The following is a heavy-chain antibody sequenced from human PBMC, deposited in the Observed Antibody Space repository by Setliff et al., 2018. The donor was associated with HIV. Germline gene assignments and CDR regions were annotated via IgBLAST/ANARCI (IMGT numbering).Heavy chain of an antibody. D-gene: IGHD2-15*01. CDR2: VSRGGST. J-gene: IGHJ4*01. V-gene: IGHV4-34*01. CDR3: ARAVCPSLNCYSFFNY. CDR1: DGSFSGYS. Sequence: PSETLSLTCGVDDGSFSGYSWSWIRQSPGKGLEWIGEVSRGGSTTYNPSLTGRVSVSVDTSKSQFSLKLTNVTAADAAVYYCARAVCPSLNCYSFFNYWGHGTPVTVSS.